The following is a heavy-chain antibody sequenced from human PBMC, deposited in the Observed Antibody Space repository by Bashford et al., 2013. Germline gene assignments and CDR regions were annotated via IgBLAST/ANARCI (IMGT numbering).Heavy chain of an antibody. CDR3: ASGSSVTFLAY. Sequence: WVRQAPGQGLEWMGWINPNSGGTNYAQKFQGRVTMTRDRSISTAYMELSRLTSDDTAVYYCASGSSVTFLAYWGQGALVTVSS. CDR2: INPNSGGT. D-gene: IGHD4-17*01. J-gene: IGHJ4*02. V-gene: IGHV1-2*02.